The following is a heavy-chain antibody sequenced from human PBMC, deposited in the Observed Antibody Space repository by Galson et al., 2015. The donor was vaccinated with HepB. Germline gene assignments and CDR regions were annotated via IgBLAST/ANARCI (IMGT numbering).Heavy chain of an antibody. CDR2: NRNKGNSYTI. CDR1: GFTFSDHY. Sequence: SLRLSCAASGFTFSDHYMEWVRQTPGEGLEWVGRNRNKGNSYTIEYAASVKGRFTISRDESKNSAYLQMNSLNTETTAVYYCTMSDSRRYMRKWGHGTLFTVSS. D-gene: IGHD3-22*01. V-gene: IGHV3-72*01. J-gene: IGHJ4*01. CDR3: TMSDSRRYMRK.